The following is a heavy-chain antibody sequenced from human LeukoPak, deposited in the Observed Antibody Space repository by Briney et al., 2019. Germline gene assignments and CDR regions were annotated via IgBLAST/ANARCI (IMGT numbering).Heavy chain of an antibody. V-gene: IGHV3-30*04. J-gene: IGHJ4*02. Sequence: GGSLRLSCAASGFTFSSYAMHWVRQAPGKGLEWVAVISYDGSNKYYADSVKGRFTISRDNSKNTLYLQMNSLRAEDTAVYYCARFALKTPPTDWGQGTLVTVSS. CDR3: ARFALKTPPTD. CDR2: ISYDGSNK. CDR1: GFTFSSYA.